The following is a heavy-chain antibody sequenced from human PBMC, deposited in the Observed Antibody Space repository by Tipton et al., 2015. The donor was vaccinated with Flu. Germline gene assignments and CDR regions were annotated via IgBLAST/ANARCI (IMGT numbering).Heavy chain of an antibody. J-gene: IGHJ2*01. CDR1: GGSLSSYF. Sequence: TLSLTCTVSGGSLSSYFWSWIRQPAGKGLEWIGRIYPSGNTNYNPSLQSRVTMSVDTFRNQFSLSLTSVTAADAAIYYCARSGSYHHYYFDLWGRGTLVSVSS. CDR3: ARSGSYHHYYFDL. D-gene: IGHD1-26*01. CDR2: IYPSGNT. V-gene: IGHV4-4*07.